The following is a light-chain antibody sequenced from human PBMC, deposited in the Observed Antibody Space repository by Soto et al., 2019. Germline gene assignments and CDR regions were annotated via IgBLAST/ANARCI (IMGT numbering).Light chain of an antibody. V-gene: IGKV3-20*01. CDR1: QSVSSSY. CDR2: GAS. CDR3: QQYGSSPNT. Sequence: EIVLTQSPGTLSLSPGERATLSCRASQSVSSSYLAWYQQKTGQAPRLLIYGASSRATGIPDRFSGSGSGTEFTLTISSLEPEDFAVYYCQQYGSSPNTFGQGTKLEIK. J-gene: IGKJ2*01.